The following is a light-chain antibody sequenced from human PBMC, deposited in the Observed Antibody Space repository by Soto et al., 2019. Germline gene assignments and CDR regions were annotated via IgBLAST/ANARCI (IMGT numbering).Light chain of an antibody. J-gene: IGLJ1*01. Sequence: QSALTQPASVSGSPGQSITISCTGTSSDVGGYNYVSWYQQHPGKAPKLMIYAVSNRPSGVSTRFSGSKSVNTASLTISGLQAEDEADYHCSSYTTSSTLLYVFGTGTKLTVL. CDR1: SSDVGGYNY. CDR2: AVS. CDR3: SSYTTSSTLLYV. V-gene: IGLV2-14*01.